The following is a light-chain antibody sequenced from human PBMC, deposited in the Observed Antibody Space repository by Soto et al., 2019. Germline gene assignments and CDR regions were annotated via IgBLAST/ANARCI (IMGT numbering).Light chain of an antibody. J-gene: IGKJ3*01. CDR2: SAS. CDR3: QEHYGAPPAA. CDR1: QGIDHS. V-gene: IGKV1-27*01. Sequence: DIQMTQSPSSLSASVGDRVTITCRASQGIDHSLAWYPQKPGKVPKLLIYSASTLQSGVSSRFSGSGSGTDFTLTITSLQPEDVATYYCQEHYGAPPAAFGPGTKWDV.